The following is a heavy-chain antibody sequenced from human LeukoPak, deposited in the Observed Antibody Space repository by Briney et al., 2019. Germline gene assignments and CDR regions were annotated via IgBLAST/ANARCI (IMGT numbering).Heavy chain of an antibody. J-gene: IGHJ3*02. Sequence: SQTLSLTCTVSGGSISSGGYYWSWIRQHPGKGLEWIGYIYYSGSTYYNPSLKSRVTISVDTSKNQFSLKLSSVTAADTAVYYCARDRIHLRVLQHAFDIWGQGTLVTVSS. CDR3: ARDRIHLRVLQHAFDI. V-gene: IGHV4-31*03. D-gene: IGHD6-13*01. CDR1: GGSISSGGYY. CDR2: IYYSGST.